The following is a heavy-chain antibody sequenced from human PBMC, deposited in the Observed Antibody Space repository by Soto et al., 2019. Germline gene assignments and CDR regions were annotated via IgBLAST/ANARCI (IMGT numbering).Heavy chain of an antibody. Sequence: QVQLVESGGGVVQPGRSLRLSCAASGITFRTYGMHWVRQALGKGLEWVAVISYDGSNEYYADSVKGRFTISRDNSKNTLYLHMDRLRDDDTAVYYGANSPIVPYHCDMDVWGRGTTVTVSS. D-gene: IGHD1-26*01. V-gene: IGHV3-30*18. J-gene: IGHJ6*04. CDR2: ISYDGSNE. CDR3: ANSPIVPYHCDMDV. CDR1: GITFRTYG.